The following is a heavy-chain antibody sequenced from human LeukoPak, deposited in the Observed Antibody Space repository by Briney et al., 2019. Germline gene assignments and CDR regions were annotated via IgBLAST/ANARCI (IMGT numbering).Heavy chain of an antibody. CDR3: LVTTRSRGFDY. CDR1: GFTFSSYT. J-gene: IGHJ4*02. CDR2: ISSSGSYI. V-gene: IGHV3-21*01. Sequence: GGSLRLSCAVSGFTFSSYTMNWVRQTPGKGLEWVSSISSSGSYIYYADSVKGRFTISRDNPKNSVYLQMSSLRAEDTAVYYCLVTTRSRGFDYWGQGTLVTVSS. D-gene: IGHD1/OR15-1a*01.